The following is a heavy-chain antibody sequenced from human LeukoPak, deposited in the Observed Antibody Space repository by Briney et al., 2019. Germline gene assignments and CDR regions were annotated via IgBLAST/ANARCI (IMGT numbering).Heavy chain of an antibody. V-gene: IGHV1-18*01. CDR2: ISAYNGNT. CDR1: GYTFTSYG. CDR3: AREGLGYCSGGSCYLNWFDP. D-gene: IGHD2-15*01. Sequence: ASVKVSCKASGYTFTSYGISWVRQAPGQGLEWMGWISAYNGNTNYAQKFQGRVTMTRDTSTSTVYMELSSLRSEDTAVYYCAREGLGYCSGGSCYLNWFDPWGQGTLVTVSS. J-gene: IGHJ5*02.